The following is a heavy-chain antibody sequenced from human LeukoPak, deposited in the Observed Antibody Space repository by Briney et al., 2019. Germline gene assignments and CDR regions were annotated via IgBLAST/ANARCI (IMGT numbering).Heavy chain of an antibody. CDR1: GYTFTAYY. J-gene: IGHJ4*02. CDR3: ARVGGFGELS. D-gene: IGHD3-10*01. Sequence: ASVKVSCKTSGYTFTAYYTLWVRQAPGQGPEWMGWINPNNGGTNYAQKFQGRVTMTRDTSISAAYMGLSRLRSDDTAVYYCARVGGFGELSWGQGTLVTVSS. CDR2: INPNNGGT. V-gene: IGHV1-2*02.